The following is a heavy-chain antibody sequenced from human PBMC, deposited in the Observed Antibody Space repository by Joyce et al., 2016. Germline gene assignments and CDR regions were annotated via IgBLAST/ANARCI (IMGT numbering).Heavy chain of an antibody. V-gene: IGHV3-21*01. CDR1: GFPFSSSS. CDR2: INGNSYFI. Sequence: EVQLVESGGGLVKPGGSLRLSCAASGFPFSSSSMSWIRQGPGKGLEWVDAINGNSYFIFHADLVKGRFTVARDNAKNTLYLQMNSLRVEDTAVFYCVRCGKDYSYSMDVWGQGTTVTVFS. CDR3: VRCGKDYSYSMDV. J-gene: IGHJ6*03.